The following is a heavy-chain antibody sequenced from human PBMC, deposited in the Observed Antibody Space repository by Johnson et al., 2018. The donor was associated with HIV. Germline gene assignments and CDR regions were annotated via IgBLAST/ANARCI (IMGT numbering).Heavy chain of an antibody. CDR2: VWFDGRNK. D-gene: IGHD6-13*01. CDR3: ASITTIAAAGRGAFDI. CDR1: GFTFSSYA. J-gene: IGHJ3*02. V-gene: IGHV3-33*01. Sequence: QVQLVESGGGVVQPGGSLRLSCVASGFTFSSYAMHWVRQAPGKGLEWVAVVWFDGRNKYYSDSVKGRFTISRDNSKNTLYLQMNSLRAEDTAVYYCASITTIAAAGRGAFDIWGQGTMVTVSS.